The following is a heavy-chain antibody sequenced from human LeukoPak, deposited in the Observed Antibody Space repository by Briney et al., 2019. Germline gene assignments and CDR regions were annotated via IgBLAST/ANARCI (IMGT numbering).Heavy chain of an antibody. Sequence: GGSLRLSCAASGFTFSSYAMHWVRQAPGKGLEWEAVISYDGSNKYYADSVKGRFTISRDNSKNSLHLQMNSLRVEDTAVYYCARGGDWYDYWGQGTLVSVSS. CDR1: GFTFSSYA. D-gene: IGHD2-21*02. CDR2: ISYDGSNK. CDR3: ARGGDWYDY. V-gene: IGHV3-30-3*01. J-gene: IGHJ4*02.